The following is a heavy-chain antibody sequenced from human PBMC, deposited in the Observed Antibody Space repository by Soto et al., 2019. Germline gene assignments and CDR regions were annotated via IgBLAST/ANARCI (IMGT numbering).Heavy chain of an antibody. V-gene: IGHV3-11*01. CDR3: ARVGYSSSWYQTLGWFDP. CDR2: ISSSGSTI. J-gene: IGHJ5*02. Sequence: GGSLRLSCAASGFTFSDYYMSWIRQAPGKGLGWVSYISSSGSTIYYADSVKGRFTISRDNAKNSLYLQMNSLRAEDTAVYYCARVGYSSSWYQTLGWFDPWGQGTLVTVSS. D-gene: IGHD6-13*01. CDR1: GFTFSDYY.